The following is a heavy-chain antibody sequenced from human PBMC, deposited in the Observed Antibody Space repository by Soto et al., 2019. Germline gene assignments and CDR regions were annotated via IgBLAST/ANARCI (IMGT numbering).Heavy chain of an antibody. CDR2: IWYDGSNK. J-gene: IGHJ4*02. V-gene: IGHV3-33*01. Sequence: GGSLRLSCAASGFTFSSYGMHWVRQAPGKGLEWVAVIWYDGSNKYYADSVKGRFTISRDNSKNTLYLQMNSLRAEDTAVYYCARKITGTTDALDYWGQGTLVTLSS. CDR3: ARKITGTTDALDY. D-gene: IGHD1-7*01. CDR1: GFTFSSYG.